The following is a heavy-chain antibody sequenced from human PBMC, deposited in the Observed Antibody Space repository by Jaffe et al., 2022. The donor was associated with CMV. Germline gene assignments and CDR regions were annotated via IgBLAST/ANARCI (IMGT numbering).Heavy chain of an antibody. CDR3: ARRDYDSSILKTFFYH. CDR1: GYNFSNYW. Sequence: EVQLVQSVAEVKKPGESLKISCQGSGYNFSNYWIGWVRQMPGKGLEWMGIIYPGDSDARYSPSFQGQVVISADKSVNTAYLQWSNLKASDTAMYFCARRDYDSSILKTFFYHWGQGTLVTVSS. V-gene: IGHV5-51*01. D-gene: IGHD3-22*01. J-gene: IGHJ4*02. CDR2: IYPGDSDA.